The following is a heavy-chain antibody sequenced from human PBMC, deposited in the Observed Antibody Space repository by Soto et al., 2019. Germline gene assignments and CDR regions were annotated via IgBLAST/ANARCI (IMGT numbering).Heavy chain of an antibody. V-gene: IGHV4-34*01. J-gene: IGHJ4*02. CDR1: GGSFSGYY. CDR2: INHSVST. Sequence: QVQLQQWGAGLLKPSETLSLTCAVYGGSFSGYYWSWIRQPPGKGRVWIGEINHSVSTNDNPSLRSGVTIAVDTANNQFSLKLSSVTAGDTAVYYCARGSNYCYYGSGSSLLDYWGQGTLVTVSS. D-gene: IGHD3-10*01. CDR3: ARGSNYCYYGSGSSLLDY.